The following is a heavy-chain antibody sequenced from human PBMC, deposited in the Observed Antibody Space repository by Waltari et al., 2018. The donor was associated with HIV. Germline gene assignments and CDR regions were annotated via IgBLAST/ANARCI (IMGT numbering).Heavy chain of an antibody. CDR1: DDSFPSRSHF. J-gene: IGHJ3*02. D-gene: IGHD1-26*01. CDR2: VYYGGTN. Sequence: QLPLQESGPGLVKPWDTLSLTCTVSDDSFPSRSHFWGWIRQAPGKGLEWIGSVYYGGTNYYNPSLKSRATVSADTSRRQFSLRLSAVTAEDTAIYYCARGSGSTYGDSFDMWGQGTRVIVSS. CDR3: ARGSGSTYGDSFDM. V-gene: IGHV4-39*02.